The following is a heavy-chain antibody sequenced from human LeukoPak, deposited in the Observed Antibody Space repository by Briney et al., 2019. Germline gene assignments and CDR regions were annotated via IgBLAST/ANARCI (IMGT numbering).Heavy chain of an antibody. Sequence: GGSLRLSCAASGFTFSSYSMNWVRQAPGKGLEWVSSISSSSSYIYYADSVKGRFTISRDNAKNSLYPQMNSLRAEDTAVYYCARENDFWSGYYIGYYYYGMDVWGQGTTVTVSS. CDR1: GFTFSSYS. J-gene: IGHJ6*02. V-gene: IGHV3-21*01. D-gene: IGHD3-3*01. CDR2: ISSSSSYI. CDR3: ARENDFWSGYYIGYYYYGMDV.